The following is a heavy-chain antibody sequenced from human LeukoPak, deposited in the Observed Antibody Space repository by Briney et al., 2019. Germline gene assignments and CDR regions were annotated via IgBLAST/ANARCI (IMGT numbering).Heavy chain of an antibody. Sequence: ASVKVSCKASGYTFTSYGISWVRQAPGQGLEWMGWISAYNGNTNYAQKLQGRVTMTTDTSTSTAYMELRSLRSDDTAVYYCARTINSIVGATTDLDYWGQGTLVTVSS. J-gene: IGHJ4*02. CDR2: ISAYNGNT. V-gene: IGHV1-18*01. D-gene: IGHD1-26*01. CDR3: ARTINSIVGATTDLDY. CDR1: GYTFTSYG.